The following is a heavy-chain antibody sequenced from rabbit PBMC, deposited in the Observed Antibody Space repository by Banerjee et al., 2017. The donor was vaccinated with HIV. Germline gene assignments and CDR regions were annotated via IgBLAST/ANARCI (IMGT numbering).Heavy chain of an antibody. V-gene: IGHV1S45*01. CDR1: GFSFSSSYW. CDR3: ARGIYVGTSWDL. J-gene: IGHJ4*01. CDR2: INTSSGNT. D-gene: IGHD4-2*01. Sequence: QEQLEESGGDLVKPEGSLTLTCTASGFSFSSSYWICWVRQAPGKGLEWIACINTSSGNTVYASWAKGRFTISKTSSTTVTLQMTSLTAADTATYFCARGIYVGTSWDLWGPGTLVTVS.